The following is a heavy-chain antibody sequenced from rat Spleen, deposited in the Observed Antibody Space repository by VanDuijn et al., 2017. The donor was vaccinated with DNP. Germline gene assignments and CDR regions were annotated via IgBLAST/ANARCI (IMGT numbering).Heavy chain of an antibody. CDR2: MRYEGDNT. Sequence: EVQLVESGGGLVQPGRSLKLSCAASGFSFSNFGMTWVRQAPTKGLEWVAYMRYEGDNTYHGDSVKGRFTVSRNNANRTLYLQMDSLRSEETATYYCARPLYYYSDQGFAYWGQGTLATVSS. CDR3: ARPLYYYSDQGFAY. V-gene: IGHV5S11*01. J-gene: IGHJ3*01. CDR1: GFSFSNFG. D-gene: IGHD1-1*01.